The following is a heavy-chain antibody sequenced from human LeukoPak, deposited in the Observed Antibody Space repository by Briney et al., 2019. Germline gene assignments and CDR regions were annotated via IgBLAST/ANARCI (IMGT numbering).Heavy chain of an antibody. Sequence: PSETLSLTCAVYGGSFSGYYWSWIRQPPGKGLERIGEINHSGSTNYNPSLKSRVTISVDTSKNQFSLKLSSVTAADTAVYYCARAVGTAMDYYFDYWGQGTLVTVSS. CDR1: GGSFSGYY. V-gene: IGHV4-34*01. CDR2: INHSGST. CDR3: ARAVGTAMDYYFDY. J-gene: IGHJ4*02. D-gene: IGHD5-18*01.